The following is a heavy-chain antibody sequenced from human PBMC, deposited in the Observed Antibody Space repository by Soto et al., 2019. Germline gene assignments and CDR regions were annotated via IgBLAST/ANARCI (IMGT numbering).Heavy chain of an antibody. Sequence: QVQLQQWGAGLLKPSETLSLTCAVYGGSFSGYYWSWIRQHPGKGLEWIGEINHSGSTNYNPSLKSRVTMSVDTPKTQFSLNLSSVTAADTDVYYCGGGPAAGTGFDFWGQGTLVTVSA. V-gene: IGHV4-34*01. J-gene: IGHJ4*02. CDR2: INHSGST. CDR3: GGGPAAGTGFDF. D-gene: IGHD6-13*01. CDR1: GGSFSGYY.